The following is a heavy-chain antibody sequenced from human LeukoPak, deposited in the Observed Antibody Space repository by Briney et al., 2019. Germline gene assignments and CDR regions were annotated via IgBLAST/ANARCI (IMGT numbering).Heavy chain of an antibody. CDR3: ARGAVRRWGGAFDI. D-gene: IGHD3-16*01. CDR1: GFTFSSYW. CDR2: IHGDGSST. V-gene: IGHV3-74*01. Sequence: GRSLRLSCAASGFTFSSYWVHWVRQAPGKGLVWVSHIHGDGSSTSYADSVKGRFTISRDNAKNTLYLQMNSLRAEDTAVYYCARGAVRRWGGAFDIWGQGTMVTVSS. J-gene: IGHJ3*02.